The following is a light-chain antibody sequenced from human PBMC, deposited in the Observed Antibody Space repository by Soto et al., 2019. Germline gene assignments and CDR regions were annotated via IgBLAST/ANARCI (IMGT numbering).Light chain of an antibody. Sequence: EIVMTQSPATLSVSPGERATLSCRASQSVSSNLAWYQQKPGQAPRLLIYGASTRATGIPARFSGSGSGTEVTLPSSSLQYEDFAIYFCQQYNNWPPDRTFGEGTKVEIK. CDR2: GAS. CDR3: QQYNNWPPDRT. V-gene: IGKV3-15*01. J-gene: IGKJ4*02. CDR1: QSVSSN.